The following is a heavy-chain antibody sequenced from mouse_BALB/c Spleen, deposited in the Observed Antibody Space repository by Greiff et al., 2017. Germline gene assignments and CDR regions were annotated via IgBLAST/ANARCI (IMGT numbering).Heavy chain of an antibody. J-gene: IGHJ4*01. CDR1: GFTFSSYA. CDR2: ISSGGST. V-gene: IGHV5-6-5*01. CDR3: ARGPDGYSRDY. Sequence: DVMLVESGGGLVKPGGSLKLSCAASGFTFSSYAMSWVRQTPEKRLEWVASISSGGSTYYPDSVKGRFTISRDNARNILYLQMSSLRSEDTAMYYCARGPDGYSRDYWGQGTSVTVSS. D-gene: IGHD2-3*01.